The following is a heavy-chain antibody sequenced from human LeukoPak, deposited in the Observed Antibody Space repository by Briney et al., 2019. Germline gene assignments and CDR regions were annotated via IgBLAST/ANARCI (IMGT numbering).Heavy chain of an antibody. Sequence: PSETLSLTCTVSGGSISSYYWSWIRQPPGKGLEWIGYIYYSGSTNYNPSLKSRVTISVDTSKNQFSLKLSSVTAADTAVYYCARGPGAMVTGWGQGTLVTVSS. CDR1: GGSISSYY. D-gene: IGHD5-18*01. CDR3: ARGPGAMVTG. J-gene: IGHJ4*02. CDR2: IYYSGST. V-gene: IGHV4-59*01.